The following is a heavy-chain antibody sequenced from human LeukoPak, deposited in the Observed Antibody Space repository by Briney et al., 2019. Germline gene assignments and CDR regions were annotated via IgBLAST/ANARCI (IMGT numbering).Heavy chain of an antibody. V-gene: IGHV3-21*01. Sequence: GGSLRLSCAASGFTFSSYSMNWVRQAPGKGLGWVSSISSSSSYIYYADSVKGRFTISRDNAKNSLYLQMNSLRAEDTAVYYCASPAPSYGYSALDYWGQGTLVTVSS. J-gene: IGHJ4*02. D-gene: IGHD5-18*01. CDR3: ASPAPSYGYSALDY. CDR1: GFTFSSYS. CDR2: ISSSSSYI.